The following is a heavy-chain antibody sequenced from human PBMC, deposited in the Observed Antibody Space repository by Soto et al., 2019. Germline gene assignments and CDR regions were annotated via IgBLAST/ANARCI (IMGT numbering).Heavy chain of an antibody. V-gene: IGHV1-58*01. J-gene: IGHJ6*02. CDR3: AAGKDAAGYYYYYGMDV. CDR2: IVVGSGNT. Sequence: SVKVSCKASGFTFTSSAVQWVRHARGQRLEWIGWIVVGSGNTNYAQKFQERVTITRDMSTSTAYMELSSLRSEDTAVYYCAAGKDAAGYYYYYGMDVWGQGTTVTVSS. CDR1: GFTFTSSA. D-gene: IGHD6-13*01.